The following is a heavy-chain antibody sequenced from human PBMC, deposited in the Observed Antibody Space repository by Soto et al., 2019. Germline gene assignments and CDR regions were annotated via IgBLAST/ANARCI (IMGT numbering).Heavy chain of an antibody. V-gene: IGHV1-3*01. CDR3: AKGFGSSWFDY. J-gene: IGHJ4*02. CDR1: GYSFISYN. Sequence: SSVKVSCKASGYSFISYNIHWVRQAPGQRLEWMAWITPGNGNRKYSQKFQGRVTITRDTSASTAYMELSSLTSEDTAVYFCAKGFGSSWFDYWVQGTPVTVSA. CDR2: ITPGNGNR. D-gene: IGHD6-13*01.